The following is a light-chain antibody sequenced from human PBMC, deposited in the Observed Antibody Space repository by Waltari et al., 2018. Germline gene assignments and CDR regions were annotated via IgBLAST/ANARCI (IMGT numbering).Light chain of an antibody. J-gene: IGKJ1*01. Sequence: DIQMTQSPSSLSASLGDRVTITCRASQNISNYFSWYHQKPGKAPKLLISSASILQSGVPSRFGGSGFGTDFALTITGLQPEDFGTYYCQQTASAPITFGRGTKVDIK. CDR1: QNISNY. CDR3: QQTASAPIT. V-gene: IGKV1-39*01. CDR2: SAS.